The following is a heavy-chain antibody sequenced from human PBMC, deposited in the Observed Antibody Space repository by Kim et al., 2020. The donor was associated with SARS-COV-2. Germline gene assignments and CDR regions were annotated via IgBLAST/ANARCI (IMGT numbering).Heavy chain of an antibody. D-gene: IGHD3-22*01. CDR2: IDTNTGNP. V-gene: IGHV7-4-1*02. CDR3: ARDRYDNTGSKLDY. CDR1: GYTFTTYA. J-gene: IGHJ4*02. Sequence: ASVKVSCKASGYTFTTYAMNWVRQAPGQGLEWMGWIDTNTGNPTYAQGFTGRFVFFLDTSVSTAYLQITNLKAEDTAVYYCARDRYDNTGSKLDYWGQGTLVTVSS.